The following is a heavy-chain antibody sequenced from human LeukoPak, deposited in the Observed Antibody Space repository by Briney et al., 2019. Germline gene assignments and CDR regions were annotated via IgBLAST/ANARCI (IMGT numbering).Heavy chain of an antibody. Sequence: ASVKVSCKASGGTFISYAISWVRQAPGQGLEWMGRINPNSGDTNYAQKFQGRVTMTRDTSITTAYMELSRLRSDDTAMYYCARDYCSSTSCLFDYWGQGTLVTVSS. D-gene: IGHD2-2*01. J-gene: IGHJ4*02. V-gene: IGHV1-2*06. CDR1: GGTFISYA. CDR3: ARDYCSSTSCLFDY. CDR2: INPNSGDT.